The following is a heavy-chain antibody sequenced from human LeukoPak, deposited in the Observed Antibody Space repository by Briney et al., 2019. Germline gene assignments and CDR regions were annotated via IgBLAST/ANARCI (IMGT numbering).Heavy chain of an antibody. D-gene: IGHD6-13*01. J-gene: IGHJ6*02. CDR1: GYTLTELS. Sequence: GASVKVSCKVPGYTLTELSMHRVRQAPGKGLEWMGGFDPEDGETIYAQKFQGRVTMTEDTSTDTAYMELSSLRSEDTAVYYCATNRAAGTFYYYYGMDVWGQGTTVTVSS. CDR2: FDPEDGET. V-gene: IGHV1-24*01. CDR3: ATNRAAGTFYYYYGMDV.